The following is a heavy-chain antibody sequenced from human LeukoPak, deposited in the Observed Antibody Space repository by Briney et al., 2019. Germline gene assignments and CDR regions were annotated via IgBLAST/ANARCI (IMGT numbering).Heavy chain of an antibody. V-gene: IGHV1-18*01. J-gene: IGHJ4*02. CDR2: ITAYNGNT. CDR3: ARDFHSSGYYHYFHY. CDR1: GYTFTSYG. D-gene: IGHD3-22*01. Sequence: GASVKVSCKASGYTFTSYGISWVRQAPGQGLEWMGWITAYNGNTNYGRKLQGRVTMTTDTSTSTAYMELRSLRSDDTAVYYCARDFHSSGYYHYFHYWGQGTLVTVSS.